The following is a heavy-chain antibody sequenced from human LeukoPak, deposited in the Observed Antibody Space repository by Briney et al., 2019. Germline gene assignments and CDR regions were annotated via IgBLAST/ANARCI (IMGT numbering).Heavy chain of an antibody. V-gene: IGHV3-48*02. CDR3: ARGYYYDSSGYYYGFDY. J-gene: IGHJ4*02. CDR1: GFTLSSYS. Sequence: GGSLRLSCAASGFTLSSYSMNWVRQAPGKRLEWVSYISSSSSTIYYADSVKGRFTISRDNAKNSLYLQMNSLRDEDTAVYYCARGYYYDSSGYYYGFDYWGQGTLVTVSS. D-gene: IGHD3-22*01. CDR2: ISSSSSTI.